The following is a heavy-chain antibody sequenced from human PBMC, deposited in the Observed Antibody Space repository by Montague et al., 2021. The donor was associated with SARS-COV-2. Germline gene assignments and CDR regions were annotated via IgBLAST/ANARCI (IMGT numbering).Heavy chain of an antibody. D-gene: IGHD2-2*01. CDR2: IYYSGNN. CDR3: ARLLLPATGSLNWFYFDF. J-gene: IGHJ4*02. V-gene: IGHV4-39*01. CDR1: GDSISSSGYY. Sequence: SETLSLTCTVSGDSISSSGYYWGWIRQPPGKELEWIATIYYSGNNYYNPSLKSRVTISVDTSKSQFSLKLNAVTAADTAFYYCARLLLPATGSLNWFYFDFWGQGALVTVSS.